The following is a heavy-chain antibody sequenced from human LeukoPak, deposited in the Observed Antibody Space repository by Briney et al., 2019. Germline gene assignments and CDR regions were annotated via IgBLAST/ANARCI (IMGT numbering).Heavy chain of an antibody. D-gene: IGHD3-22*01. CDR3: ARSHTDYYDSSGYSASY. Sequence: GASVKVSCKASGGTFSSYAISWVRQAPGQGLEGMGGSIPIFGTANYAQKFQGRVTITADESTSTAYMEVSSLRSEDTAVYSCARSHTDYYDSSGYSASYWGQGTLVTVSS. CDR1: GGTFSSYA. CDR2: SIPIFGTA. J-gene: IGHJ4*02. V-gene: IGHV1-69*13.